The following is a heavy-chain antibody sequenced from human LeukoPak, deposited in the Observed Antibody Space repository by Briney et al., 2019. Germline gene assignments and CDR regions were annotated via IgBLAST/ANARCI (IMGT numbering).Heavy chain of an antibody. CDR1: GGSISSYY. CDR2: IYTSGST. V-gene: IGHV4-4*07. Sequence: PSETLSLTCTVSGGSISSYYWSWIRQPAGKGLEWIGRIYTSGSTNYNPSLKSRVTMPVDTSKNQFSLKLSSVTAADTAVYYCARDGCGGDCYPSFLDVWGKGTTVTVSS. CDR3: ARDGCGGDCYPSFLDV. D-gene: IGHD2-21*02. J-gene: IGHJ6*04.